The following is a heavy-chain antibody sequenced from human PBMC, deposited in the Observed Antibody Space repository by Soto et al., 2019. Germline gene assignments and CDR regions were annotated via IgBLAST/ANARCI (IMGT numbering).Heavy chain of an antibody. Sequence: SVKVSCKASGGTFSSYAISWVRQAPGQGLEWMGGTFPMFGKANYAQKFQGRVTISADKSTSTACMELSSLRSEDTAVYYCATVDISTWIDGMDVWGQGTTVTVSS. V-gene: IGHV1-69*06. CDR2: TFPMFGKA. CDR1: GGTFSSYA. CDR3: ATVDISTWIDGMDV. J-gene: IGHJ6*02. D-gene: IGHD2-2*01.